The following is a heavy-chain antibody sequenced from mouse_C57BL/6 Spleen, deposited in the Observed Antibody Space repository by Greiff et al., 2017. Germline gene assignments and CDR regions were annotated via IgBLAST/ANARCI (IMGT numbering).Heavy chain of an antibody. CDR2: IDPSDSYT. CDR3: ARRYGSSYDWYFDV. J-gene: IGHJ1*03. CDR1: GYTFTSYW. V-gene: IGHV1-69*01. Sequence: QVTLKESGAELVMPGASVKLSCKASGYTFTSYWMHWVKQRPGQGLEWIGEIDPSDSYTNYNQKFKGKSTLTVDKSSSTAYMQLSSLTSEDSAVYYCARRYGSSYDWYFDVWGTGTTVTVSS. D-gene: IGHD1-1*01.